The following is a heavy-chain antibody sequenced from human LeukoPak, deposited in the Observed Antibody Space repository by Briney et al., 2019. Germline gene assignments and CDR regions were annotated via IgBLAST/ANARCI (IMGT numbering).Heavy chain of an antibody. CDR1: GYIFTSYY. Sequence: ASVKVSCKASGYIFTSYYMHWVRQAPGQGLEWMGIINPSGGSTSYAQKFQGRVTMTRDTSTSTVYMELSSLRSEDTAVYYCARDSDYGGDGGNYYFDYWGQGTLVTVSS. D-gene: IGHD4-23*01. CDR2: INPSGGST. CDR3: ARDSDYGGDGGNYYFDY. V-gene: IGHV1-46*01. J-gene: IGHJ4*02.